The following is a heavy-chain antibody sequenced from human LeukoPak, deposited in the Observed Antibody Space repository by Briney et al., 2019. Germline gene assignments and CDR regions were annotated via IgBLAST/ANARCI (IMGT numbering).Heavy chain of an antibody. CDR1: GDSVSSSSVT. CDR2: TYYRSTWYN. CDR3: ARRLTQYDCFDP. V-gene: IGHV6-1*01. J-gene: IGHJ5*02. D-gene: IGHD2-2*01. Sequence: SQTLSLTCAICGDSVSSSSVTWNWIRQSPSRGLEWLGRTYYRSTWYNDYAVSVRGRITVNPDTSKNQFSLHLNSVTPEDTAVYYCARRLTQYDCFDPWGQGILVTVSS.